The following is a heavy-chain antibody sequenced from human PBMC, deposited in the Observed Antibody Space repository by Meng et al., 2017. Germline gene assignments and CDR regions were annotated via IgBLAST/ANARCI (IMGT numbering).Heavy chain of an antibody. Sequence: RLHRQRSCPGLVKSSDTLSLTSTVSGGPISSSCYLWGWIRPPPGKGLEWIGSIYYSGSTYYNPSLKSRVTISVDTSKNQFSLKLSSVTAADTAVYYCARGRVVNWFDPWGQGTLVTVSS. J-gene: IGHJ5*02. CDR1: GGPISSSCYL. CDR2: IYYSGST. D-gene: IGHD2-15*01. V-gene: IGHV4-39*06. CDR3: ARGRVVNWFDP.